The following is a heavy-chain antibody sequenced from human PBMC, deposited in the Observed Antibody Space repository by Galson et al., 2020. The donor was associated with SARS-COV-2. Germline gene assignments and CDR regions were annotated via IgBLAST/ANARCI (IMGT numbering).Heavy chain of an antibody. J-gene: IGHJ4*02. Sequence: ASVKVSCKASGYTFISFYIHWVRQAPGQGLEWMGVINPSGDIKSYAQKLRGRVTVTRDMSTQTVYMELSSLTSEYTAVYYCAREWGDINSSVFDYWGQGSLVVVSS. CDR2: INPSGDIK. CDR3: AREWGDINSSVFDY. D-gene: IGHD2-21*01. V-gene: IGHV1-46*04. CDR1: GYTFISFY.